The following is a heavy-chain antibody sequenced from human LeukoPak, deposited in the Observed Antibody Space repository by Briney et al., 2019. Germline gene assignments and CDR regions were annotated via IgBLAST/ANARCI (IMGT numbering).Heavy chain of an antibody. Sequence: ASVKVSCKASGYTFTSYGISWLRQAPGQGLEWMGWISAYNGNTNYAQKLQGRVTMTRNTSISTAYMELSSLRSEDTAVYYCARVKVAGPRSFDPWGQGTLVTVSS. J-gene: IGHJ5*02. CDR3: ARVKVAGPRSFDP. D-gene: IGHD6-19*01. CDR1: GYTFTSYG. CDR2: ISAYNGNT. V-gene: IGHV1-18*01.